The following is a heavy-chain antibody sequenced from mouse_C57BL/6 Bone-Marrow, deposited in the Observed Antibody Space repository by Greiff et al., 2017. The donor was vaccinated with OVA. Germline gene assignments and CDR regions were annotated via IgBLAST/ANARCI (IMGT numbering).Heavy chain of an antibody. J-gene: IGHJ4*01. CDR3: ARDLYDYYAMGY. V-gene: IGHV5-4*01. CDR2: ISDGGSYT. D-gene: IGHD1-1*01. Sequence: EVQLVESGGGLVKPGGSLKLSCAASGFTFSSYAMSWVRQTPEKRLEWVATISDGGSYTYYPDNVKGRFTISRDNAKNNLYLQMSHLKSEDTAMYYCARDLYDYYAMGYWGQGTSVTVSS. CDR1: GFTFSSYA.